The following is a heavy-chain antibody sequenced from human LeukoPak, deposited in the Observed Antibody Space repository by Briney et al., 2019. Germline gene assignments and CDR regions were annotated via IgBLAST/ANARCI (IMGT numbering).Heavy chain of an antibody. V-gene: IGHV3-23*01. Sequence: PGGSLRLSFAASGFTFSSYAMSWVRQAPGKGLEWVSAISGSGGSTYYADSVKGRFTTSRDNSKNTLYLQMNSLKTEDTAVYYCTTTLRFLEWSLADYWGQGTLVTVSS. J-gene: IGHJ4*02. CDR2: ISGSGGST. CDR1: GFTFSSYA. D-gene: IGHD3-3*01. CDR3: TTTLRFLEWSLADY.